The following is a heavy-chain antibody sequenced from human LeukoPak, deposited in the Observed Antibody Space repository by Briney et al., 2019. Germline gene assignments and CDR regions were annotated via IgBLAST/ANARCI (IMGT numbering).Heavy chain of an antibody. CDR2: IRYDGSNK. D-gene: IGHD1-26*01. CDR1: GFTFGSYG. CDR3: AKTGSRLVGYFDY. J-gene: IGHJ4*02. Sequence: GGSLRLSCTASGFTFGSYGMHWVRQAPGKGLEWVAFIRYDGSNKYYADSVKGRFTISRDNSKNTLYLQMNSLRAEDTAVYYCAKTGSRLVGYFDYWGQGTLVTVSS. V-gene: IGHV3-30*02.